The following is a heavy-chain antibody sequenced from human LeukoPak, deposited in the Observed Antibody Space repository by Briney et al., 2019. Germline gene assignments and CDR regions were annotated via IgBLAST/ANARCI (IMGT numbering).Heavy chain of an antibody. CDR2: IYWDDDK. CDR3: AHSSLQYYDYVWGSYGY. J-gene: IGHJ4*02. CDR1: GFSLSTSGVG. Sequence: SGPTLVNPTQTLTPTCTFSGFSLSTSGVGVGWIRQPPGKALEWLALIYWDDDKRYSPSLKSRLTITKDTSKNQVVLTMTNMDPVDTATYYCAHSSLQYYDYVWGSYGYWGQGTLVTVSS. D-gene: IGHD3-16*01. V-gene: IGHV2-5*02.